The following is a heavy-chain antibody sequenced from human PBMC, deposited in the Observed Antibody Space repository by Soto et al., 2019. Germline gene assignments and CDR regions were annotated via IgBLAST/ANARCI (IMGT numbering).Heavy chain of an antibody. CDR1: GGSFSGYY. J-gene: IGHJ4*02. Sequence: LSLTCAVYGGSFSGYYWSWIRQSPGKGLEWIGEMNHGGSTNYNPSLKSRVTISVDTSKNQFSLKLSSVTAADTAVYYCAKEKGYCINGVCYGGYFDYWGQGTLVTVSS. CDR3: AKEKGYCINGVCYGGYFDY. CDR2: MNHGGST. D-gene: IGHD2-8*01. V-gene: IGHV4-34*01.